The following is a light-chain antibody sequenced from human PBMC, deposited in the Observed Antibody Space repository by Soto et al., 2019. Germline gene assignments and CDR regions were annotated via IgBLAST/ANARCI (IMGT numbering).Light chain of an antibody. V-gene: IGKV3-20*01. CDR3: QQYCSSSWT. CDR1: QSVSSSY. CDR2: GAS. Sequence: EIVLTQSPGTLSLSPGERATLSCRASQSVSSSYLAWYQQKPGQAPRLLIYGASSRATGIPDRFSGSGSGTDFTLTISRLEPEDCAVYYCQQYCSSSWTFGQSTKGYIK. J-gene: IGKJ1*01.